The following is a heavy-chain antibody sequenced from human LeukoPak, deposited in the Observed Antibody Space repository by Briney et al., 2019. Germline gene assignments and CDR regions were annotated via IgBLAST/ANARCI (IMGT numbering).Heavy chain of an antibody. J-gene: IGHJ3*02. CDR1: GYTFTGYY. CDR3: ARNIWFGESADAFDI. V-gene: IGHV1-2*02. Sequence: ASVKVSCKASGYTFTGYYMHWVRQAPGQGLEWMGWIYPKSGGTNYAQKFQGRVTMTRDTSISTAYMELSRLRSDDTALYYCARNIWFGESADAFDIWGQGTLVTVSS. D-gene: IGHD3-10*01. CDR2: IYPKSGGT.